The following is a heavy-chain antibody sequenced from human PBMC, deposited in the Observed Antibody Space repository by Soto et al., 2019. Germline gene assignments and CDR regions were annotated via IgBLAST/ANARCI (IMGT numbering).Heavy chain of an antibody. CDR2: ISWNSGSI. CDR1: GFTFDDYA. Sequence: DVQLVESGGGLVQPGRSLRLSCAASGFTFDDYAMHWVRQAPGKGLEWVSGISWNSGSIGYADSVKGRFTISRDNAKNSLYLHRNSLRAEDTALYYCAKTRYSSGWFNYWGQGTLVTVSS. V-gene: IGHV3-9*01. J-gene: IGHJ4*02. CDR3: AKTRYSSGWFNY. D-gene: IGHD6-19*01.